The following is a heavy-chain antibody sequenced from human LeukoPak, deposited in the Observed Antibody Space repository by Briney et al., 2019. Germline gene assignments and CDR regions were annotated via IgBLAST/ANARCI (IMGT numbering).Heavy chain of an antibody. CDR2: IIPIFGIA. CDR3: AREWRGSLGELSLSFDY. D-gene: IGHD3-16*02. Sequence: GVSVKVSCKASGGTFSSYAISWVRQAPGQGLEWMGRIIPIFGIANYAQKFQGRVTITADKSTSTAYMELSSLRSEDTAVYYCAREWRGSLGELSLSFDYWGQGTLVTVSS. J-gene: IGHJ4*02. CDR1: GGTFSSYA. V-gene: IGHV1-69*04.